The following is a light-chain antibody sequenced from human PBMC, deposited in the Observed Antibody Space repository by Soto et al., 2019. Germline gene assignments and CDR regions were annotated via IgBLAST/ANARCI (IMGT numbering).Light chain of an antibody. V-gene: IGKV1-12*01. CDR2: AAA. CDR1: QGIDNW. J-gene: IGKJ4*01. CDR3: QQVIHSPLA. Sequence: DIQMTQSPSSVSASVGDSVTITCRASQGIDNWLAWYQQKPGMAPKLLISAAANLQSGVPTRFSGSGSGTDFTLTSNSLQPEDFATYFCQQVIHSPLAFGGGTKVEI.